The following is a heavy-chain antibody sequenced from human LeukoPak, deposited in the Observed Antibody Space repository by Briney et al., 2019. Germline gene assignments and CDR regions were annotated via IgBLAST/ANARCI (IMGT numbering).Heavy chain of an antibody. J-gene: IGHJ4*02. V-gene: IGHV3-15*01. D-gene: IGHD2-2*02. Sequence: GGSLRLSCAASGFTFTNAWMSWVRQAPGKGLEWVGRIKSKADGGATDYAALVKGRFTISRDDSKNTLYLRMNSLKTEDTAVYYCTSGGDCSRTSCYTDWGQGTLVTVSS. CDR2: IKSKADGGAT. CDR3: TSGGDCSRTSCYTD. CDR1: GFTFTNAW.